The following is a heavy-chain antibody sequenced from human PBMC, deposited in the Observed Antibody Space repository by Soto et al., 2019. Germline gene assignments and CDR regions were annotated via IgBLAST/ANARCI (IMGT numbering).Heavy chain of an antibody. D-gene: IGHD5-18*01. CDR1: GFAFSFYA. CDR2: ISGGGGYT. Sequence: EVQLLESGGDLVQPGGSLRLSCAASGFAFSFYAMAWVRQAPGKGLEWVSAISGGGGYTYYAYSVEGRFTISRDNSKNTLFLQMNSLRAEDTAIYHCAKVAVPTPMAPRYYFDYWGQGTLVTVSS. V-gene: IGHV3-23*01. CDR3: AKVAVPTPMAPRYYFDY. J-gene: IGHJ4*02.